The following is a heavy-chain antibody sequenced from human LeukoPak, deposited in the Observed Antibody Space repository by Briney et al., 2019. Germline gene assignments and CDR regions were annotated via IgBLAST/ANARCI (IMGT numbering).Heavy chain of an antibody. V-gene: IGHV1-18*01. J-gene: IGHJ4*02. CDR2: ISAYNGNT. CDR1: GYTFTSYG. D-gene: IGHD6-13*01. CDR3: ARGTLTQQQLGEVPDY. Sequence: GASVKVSCKASGYTFTSYGISWVRQAPGQGLEWMGWISAYNGNTNYAQKLQGRVTMTTDTSTSTAYMELRSLRSDDTAVYYCARGTLTQQQLGEVPDYWGQGTLVTVSS.